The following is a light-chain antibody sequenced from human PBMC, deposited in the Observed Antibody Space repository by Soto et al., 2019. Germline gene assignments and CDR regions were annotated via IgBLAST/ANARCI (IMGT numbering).Light chain of an antibody. V-gene: IGKV1-39*01. CDR3: QQSFNLPRT. CDR1: QTIGTY. J-gene: IGKJ1*01. Sequence: IQMTQSPYSLSASVGDRITITCRASQTIGTYLNWYQQVPGKAPKLLIYASSSLQTGVPSRFSGSGSGTHFTLIINSLQPEDFGTYYCQQSFNLPRTFGPGTRVENK. CDR2: ASS.